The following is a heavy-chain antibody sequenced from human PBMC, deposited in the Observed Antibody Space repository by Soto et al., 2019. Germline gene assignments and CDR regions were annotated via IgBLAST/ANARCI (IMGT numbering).Heavy chain of an antibody. D-gene: IGHD2-2*01. V-gene: IGHV1-69*06. CDR1: GGTFSSYA. J-gene: IGHJ5*02. Sequence: SVKVSCKASGGTFSSYAISWVRQAPGQGLEWMGGIIPIFGTANYAQKFQGRVTITADKSTSTAYMELSSLRSEDTAVYYCASSDIVVVPAAIGALGNWFDPWGQGTLVTVSS. CDR3: ASSDIVVVPAAIGALGNWFDP. CDR2: IIPIFGTA.